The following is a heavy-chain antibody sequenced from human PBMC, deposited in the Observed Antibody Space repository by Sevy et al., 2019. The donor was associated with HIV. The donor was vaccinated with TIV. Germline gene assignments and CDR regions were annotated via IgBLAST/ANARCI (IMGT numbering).Heavy chain of an antibody. V-gene: IGHV3-30*18. CDR3: TKESLRGTYIRGDFDH. CDR2: ISSDGVNH. D-gene: IGHD3-10*02. Sequence: GGSLRLSCSAFGFNFQTFGMHWVRQAPGKGLEWLAVISSDGVNHNYAASVKGRFSISRDNSKSLLFLQMNSLIPNDTAVYFCTKESLRGTYIRGDFDHWGQGTLVTVSS. J-gene: IGHJ4*02. CDR1: GFNFQTFG.